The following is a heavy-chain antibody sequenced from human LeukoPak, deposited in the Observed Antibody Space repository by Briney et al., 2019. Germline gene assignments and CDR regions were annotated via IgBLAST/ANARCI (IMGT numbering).Heavy chain of an antibody. CDR1: GFTFSSYS. D-gene: IGHD6-19*01. V-gene: IGHV3-21*01. J-gene: IGHJ3*02. CDR3: ARGASVVAGSDDAFDI. Sequence: PGGSLRLSCAASGFTFSSYSMNWVRQAPGKGLEWVSSISSSSIYIYYADSVKGRFTIPRDNAKNSLYLQMNSLRAEDTAVYYCARGASVVAGSDDAFDIWGQGTMVTVSS. CDR2: ISSSSIYI.